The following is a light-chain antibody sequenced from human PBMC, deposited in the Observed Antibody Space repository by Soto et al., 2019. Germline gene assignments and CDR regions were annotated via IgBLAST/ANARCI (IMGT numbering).Light chain of an antibody. V-gene: IGKV3D-15*01. CDR1: QRISSK. J-gene: IGKJ5*01. Sequence: EIVMTQSPATLSMSPGERATLSCRASQRISSKLAWYQQKPGQPPRLLIYGTSIRATGIPDRFSGSGSGTKLHLDISSMQCEDFAIYRWEKYNNKPRSTFGHVTRLEIK. CDR3: EKYNNKPRST. CDR2: GTS.